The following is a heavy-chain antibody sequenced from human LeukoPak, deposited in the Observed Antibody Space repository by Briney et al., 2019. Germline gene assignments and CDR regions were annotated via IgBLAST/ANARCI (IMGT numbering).Heavy chain of an antibody. V-gene: IGHV4-39*01. CDR1: GGSISSSSYY. J-gene: IGHJ4*02. CDR3: ARPSRYCSGGSCYLTYDY. D-gene: IGHD2-15*01. Sequence: TSETLSLTCTVSGGSISSSSYYWGWIRQPPGKGLEWIGSNYYSGSTYYNPSLKSRVTISVDTSKNQFSLKLSSVTAADTAVYYCARPSRYCSGGSCYLTYDYWGQGTLVTVSS. CDR2: NYYSGST.